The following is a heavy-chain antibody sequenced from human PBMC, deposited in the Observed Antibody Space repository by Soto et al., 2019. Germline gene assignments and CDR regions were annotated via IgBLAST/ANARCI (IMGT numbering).Heavy chain of an antibody. J-gene: IGHJ6*02. CDR2: ISDGGST. CDR3: AGYFTSSMGPEDDYGAVEV. CDR1: GASIYTYY. Sequence: SETLSLTCNVSGASIYTYYWNWIRQSPGKGLAWIGNISDGGSTNSNPSLESRVTISLDTSKKQVSLKLSSVSAPDPARSFCAGYFTSSMGPEDDYGAVEVWAQGPTVTVSS. D-gene: IGHD5-12*01. V-gene: IGHV4-59*01.